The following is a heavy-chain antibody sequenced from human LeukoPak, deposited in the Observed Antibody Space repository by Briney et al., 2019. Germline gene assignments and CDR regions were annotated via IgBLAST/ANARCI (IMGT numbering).Heavy chain of an antibody. CDR3: ARGWSGSYYSHYYYYMDV. Sequence: ASVKVSCKASGYAFTGYYMHWVRQAPGQGLEWMGRINPNSGGTNYTQKFQGRVTMNRDTSISTAYMELSRLRSDDTAVYYCARGWSGSYYSHYYYYMDVWGKGTTVTVSS. CDR2: INPNSGGT. D-gene: IGHD1-26*01. J-gene: IGHJ6*03. V-gene: IGHV1-2*06. CDR1: GYAFTGYY.